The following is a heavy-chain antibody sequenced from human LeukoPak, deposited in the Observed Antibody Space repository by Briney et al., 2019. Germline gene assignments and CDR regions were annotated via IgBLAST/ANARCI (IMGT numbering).Heavy chain of an antibody. V-gene: IGHV1-2*02. CDR2: ISPNSGGT. J-gene: IGHJ4*02. CDR3: ARDGNFDY. D-gene: IGHD1-26*01. CDR1: GYTFTGYY. Sequence: SSVKVSCKASGYTFTGYYMHWVRQAPGPALEWMGWISPNSGGTSYAQKFQGRVTMTRDTSISTAYMELSSLRFDDTAVYYCARDGNFDYWGQGTLVTVSS.